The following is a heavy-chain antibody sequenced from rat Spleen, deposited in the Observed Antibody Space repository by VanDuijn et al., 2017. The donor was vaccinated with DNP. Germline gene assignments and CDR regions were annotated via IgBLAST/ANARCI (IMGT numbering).Heavy chain of an antibody. V-gene: IGHV5-7*01. CDR3: VGRPPPTRGPFDY. CDR2: IIYDGSGN. J-gene: IGHJ2*01. D-gene: IGHD1-4*01. CDR1: GITFSNYY. Sequence: EVQLVESGGGLVQPGRSKKLSCAALGITFSNYYMAWVRQAPKKGLEWVATIIYDGSGNYYRDSVKGRFTVSRDNAKSTLYLQMDSLRSEDTATYYCVGRPPPTRGPFDYWGQGVTVTVSS.